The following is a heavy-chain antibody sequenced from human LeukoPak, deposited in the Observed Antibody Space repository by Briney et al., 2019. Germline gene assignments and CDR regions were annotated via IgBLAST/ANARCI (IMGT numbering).Heavy chain of an antibody. CDR2: IIPIFGTA. CDR1: GGTFSSYA. V-gene: IGHV1-69*05. CDR3: AQYYYDSSGYYSGHDY. D-gene: IGHD3-22*01. J-gene: IGHJ4*02. Sequence: SVKVSCKASGGTFSSYAISWVRQAPGQGLEWMGRIIPIFGTANYAQKFQGRVTINTDESTSTAYMELSSLRSEDTAVYCCAQYYYDSSGYYSGHDYWGQGTLVTVSS.